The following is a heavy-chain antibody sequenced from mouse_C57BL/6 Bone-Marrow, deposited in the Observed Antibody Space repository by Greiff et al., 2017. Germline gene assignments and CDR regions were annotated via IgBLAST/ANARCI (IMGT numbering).Heavy chain of an antibody. CDR1: GFNIKDDY. Sequence: DVQLQESGAELVRPGASVKLSCTASGFNIKDDYMHWVKQRPEQGLEWIGWIDPENGDTEYASKFQGKATITADTSSNTAYLQLSSLTSEDTAVYYCTTLYDGYYVPWFAYWGQGTLVTVSA. J-gene: IGHJ3*01. D-gene: IGHD2-3*01. CDR3: TTLYDGYYVPWFAY. CDR2: IDPENGDT. V-gene: IGHV14-4*01.